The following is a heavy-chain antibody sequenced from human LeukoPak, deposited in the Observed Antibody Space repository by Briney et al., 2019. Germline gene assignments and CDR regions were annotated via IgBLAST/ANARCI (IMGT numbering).Heavy chain of an antibody. D-gene: IGHD6-13*01. CDR3: AKDIFTGIAAAGAIDY. CDR2: ISWNSGSI. J-gene: IGHJ4*02. Sequence: PGGSLRLSCAASGFTFDDYAMHWVRQAPGKGLEWVSGISWNSGSIGYADSVKGRFTISRDNAKNSLYLQMNSLRAEDTALYYCAKDIFTGIAAAGAIDYWGQGTLATVSS. CDR1: GFTFDDYA. V-gene: IGHV3-9*01.